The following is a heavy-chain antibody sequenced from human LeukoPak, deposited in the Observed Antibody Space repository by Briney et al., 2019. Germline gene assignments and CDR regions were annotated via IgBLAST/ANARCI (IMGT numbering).Heavy chain of an antibody. CDR1: TSR. Sequence: GASVTVSCKATSRISWVRQAPGQVLEWMGWIGTYGGDTYYAQKFPGRITVTTDTSTSTVYMELRNLRSDDTAVYYCARDLWNFYDDSGYNRDFDSWGQGTLVTVSS. CDR2: IGTYGGDT. D-gene: IGHD3-22*01. V-gene: IGHV1-18*01. J-gene: IGHJ5*01. CDR3: ARDLWNFYDDSGYNRDFDS.